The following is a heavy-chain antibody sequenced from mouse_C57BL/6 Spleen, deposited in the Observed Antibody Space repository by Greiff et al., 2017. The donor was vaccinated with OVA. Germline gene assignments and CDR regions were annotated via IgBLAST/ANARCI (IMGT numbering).Heavy chain of an antibody. D-gene: IGHD1-2*01. J-gene: IGHJ3*01. V-gene: IGHV1-69*01. CDR3: ARQGITTAPFAY. CDR2: IDPSDSYT. CDR1: GYTFTSYW. Sequence: VQLQQPGAELVMPGASVKLSCKASGYTFTSYWMHWVKQRPGQGLEWIGEIDPSDSYTNYNQKFKGKSTLTVDKSSSTAYMQLSSLTSEDSAVYYCARQGITTAPFAYWGQGTLVTVSA.